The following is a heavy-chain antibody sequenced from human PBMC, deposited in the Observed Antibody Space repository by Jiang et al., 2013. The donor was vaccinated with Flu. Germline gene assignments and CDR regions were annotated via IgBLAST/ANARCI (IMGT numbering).Heavy chain of an antibody. CDR1: GYTLTSYY. V-gene: IGHV1-46*01. CDR3: ARSITMIVGIIYYGMDV. D-gene: IGHD3-22*01. Sequence: SGAEVKRPGASVKVSCKASGYTLTSYYMQWVRQGPGQGLEWMGIINPSGDNTNYAQKFQGRVSMTRDTSTSTVYMELSSLTSEDTAVYYCARSITMIVGIIYYGMDVWGQGDHGSPSP. J-gene: IGHJ6*02. CDR2: INPSGDNT.